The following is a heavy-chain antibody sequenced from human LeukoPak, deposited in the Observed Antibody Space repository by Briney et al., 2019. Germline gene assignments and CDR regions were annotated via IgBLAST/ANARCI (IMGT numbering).Heavy chain of an antibody. D-gene: IGHD5-12*01. J-gene: IGHJ5*02. CDR3: ARGRSYSGYST. V-gene: IGHV4-39*07. Sequence: SETLSLTCTVSGGSISSGDYYWSWIRQPPGKGLEWIGEINHSGSTNYNPSLKSRVTISVDTSKNQFSLKLSSVTAADTAVYYCARGRSYSGYSTWGQGTLVTVSS. CDR1: GGSISSGDYY. CDR2: INHSGST.